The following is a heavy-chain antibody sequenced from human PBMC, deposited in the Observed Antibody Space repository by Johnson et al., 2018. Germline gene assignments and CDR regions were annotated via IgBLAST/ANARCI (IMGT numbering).Heavy chain of an antibody. V-gene: IGHV4-59*01. Sequence: VQLQESGPGLVKPSETLSLTCIVSGGSTSLYYWNWIRPPPGKGLEWIVPLYYSGSADYNPSLTSRVTLSVDTSTNQFPLSLSSVTAADPAIYFWARGTYGSSWGRMDVWGQGTTVIVSS. J-gene: IGHJ6*02. CDR1: GGSTSLYY. CDR3: ARGTYGSSWGRMDV. CDR2: LYYSGSA. D-gene: IGHD6-13*01.